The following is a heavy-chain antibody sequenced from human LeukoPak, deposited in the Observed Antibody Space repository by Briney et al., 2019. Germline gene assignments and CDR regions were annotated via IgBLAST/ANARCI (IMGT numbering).Heavy chain of an antibody. Sequence: ASVKVSCKASGYTFTGYYMHWVRQAPGQGLEWMGWINPNSGGTNYAQKFQGRVTMTRDTSISTAYMELSRLRSDDTAVYYCARDRGSSGWYGFHDSCGYLYFDYWGQGTLVTVSS. V-gene: IGHV1-2*02. CDR3: ARDRGSSGWYGFHDSCGYLYFDY. J-gene: IGHJ4*02. CDR2: INPNSGGT. CDR1: GYTFTGYY. D-gene: IGHD6-19*01.